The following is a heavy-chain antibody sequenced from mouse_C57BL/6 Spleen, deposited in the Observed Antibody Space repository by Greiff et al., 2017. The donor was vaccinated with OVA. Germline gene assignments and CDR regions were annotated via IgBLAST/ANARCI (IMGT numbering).Heavy chain of an antibody. CDR1: GFTFSDYY. CDR2: INSDGSST. CDR3: ARVGDYDRFAY. J-gene: IGHJ3*01. D-gene: IGHD2-4*01. Sequence: EVQLVESEGGLVQPGSSMKLSCTASGFTFSDYYMAWVRQVPEKGLEWVANINSDGSSTYYLASLKSRFIISRDTAKNMLYLQMSSLKSEATATEYCARVGDYDRFAYWGQGTLVTVSA. V-gene: IGHV5-16*01.